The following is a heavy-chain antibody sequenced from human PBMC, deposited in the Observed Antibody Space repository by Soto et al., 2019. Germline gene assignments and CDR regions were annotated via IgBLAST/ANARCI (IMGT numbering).Heavy chain of an antibody. CDR1: GFSTSSFG. Sequence: GSLLLSCAAAGFSTSSFGLNWLRQAPGKGLEWLSYITSAGTGNYYADSVKGRFTISKDSAKNSLYLQMNSLRDEDTAVYYCARDTFAGPDFWGQGTLVTVSS. J-gene: IGHJ4*02. CDR3: ARDTFAGPDF. D-gene: IGHD3-3*01. CDR2: ITSAGTGN. V-gene: IGHV3-48*02.